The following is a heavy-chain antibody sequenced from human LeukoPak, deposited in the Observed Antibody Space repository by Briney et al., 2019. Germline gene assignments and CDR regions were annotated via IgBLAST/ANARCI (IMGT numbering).Heavy chain of an antibody. V-gene: IGHV4-39*07. CDR2: IYYSGST. J-gene: IGHJ4*02. D-gene: IGHD6-13*01. Sequence: SETLSLTCTVSGGSISSNSYYWGWIRQPPGKGLEWIGSIYYSGSTYYNPSLKSRVTISVDTSKNQFSLKLSSVTAADTAVYYCARGRFYSSTWGFIDYWGQGTLVTVSS. CDR1: GGSISSNSYY. CDR3: ARGRFYSSTWGFIDY.